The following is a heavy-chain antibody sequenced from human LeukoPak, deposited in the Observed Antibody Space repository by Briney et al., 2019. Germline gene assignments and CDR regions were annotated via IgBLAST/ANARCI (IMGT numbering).Heavy chain of an antibody. CDR1: GLXFSSYA. CDR2: VSGSSDST. V-gene: IGHV3-23*01. D-gene: IGHD6-13*01. CDR3: ANRYSNSFDI. J-gene: IGHJ3*02. Sequence: GGSLRLSCAASGLXFSSYAISWVRQAPGEGLEWVSVVSGSSDSTYYADSVKGRFTVSRDNSKNTLYLQMTSLRADDTAVYYCANRYSNSFDIWGQGTMVTVSS.